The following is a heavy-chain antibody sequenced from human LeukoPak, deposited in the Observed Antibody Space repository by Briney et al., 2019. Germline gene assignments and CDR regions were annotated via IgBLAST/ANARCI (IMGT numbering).Heavy chain of an antibody. V-gene: IGHV1-18*01. J-gene: IGHJ4*02. CDR2: ISAYNGNT. Sequence: ASVKVSCKASGYTFTSYGISWVRQAPGQGLEWMGWISAYNGNTNYAQKLQGRVTMTTDTSTSTAYMELRSLRSDDTAVYYCASTYYDSSGYYVDYWGQGTLVTVSS. D-gene: IGHD3-22*01. CDR3: ASTYYDSSGYYVDY. CDR1: GYTFTSYG.